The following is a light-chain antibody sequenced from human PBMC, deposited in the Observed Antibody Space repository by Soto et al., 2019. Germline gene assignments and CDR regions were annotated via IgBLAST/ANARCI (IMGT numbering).Light chain of an antibody. V-gene: IGKV1-5*03. CDR1: QSVNSW. CDR2: KAS. Sequence: DLQMTQSPSTLSASVGDRVTITCRASQSVNSWLAWYQQKPGKAPNLLIYKASTLEIGVPSRFSGSGSATEFTLTITSLQPEDFATYYCQQYNSYPTTFGGGTRVDIK. CDR3: QQYNSYPTT. J-gene: IGKJ4*01.